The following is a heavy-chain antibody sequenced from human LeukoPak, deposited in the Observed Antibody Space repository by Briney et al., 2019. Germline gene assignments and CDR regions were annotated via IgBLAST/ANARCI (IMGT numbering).Heavy chain of an antibody. CDR3: ARDQPLPGYSYGGTSYYMDV. Sequence: QPGGSLRLSCAASGFTFSSYWMSWVRQAPGKGLEWVANIKQDGSEKYYVDSVKGRFTISRDNAKNSLYLQMNSLRAEDTAAYYCARDQPLPGYSYGGTSYYMDVWGKGTTVTVSS. CDR2: IKQDGSEK. CDR1: GFTFSSYW. D-gene: IGHD5-18*01. V-gene: IGHV3-7*01. J-gene: IGHJ6*03.